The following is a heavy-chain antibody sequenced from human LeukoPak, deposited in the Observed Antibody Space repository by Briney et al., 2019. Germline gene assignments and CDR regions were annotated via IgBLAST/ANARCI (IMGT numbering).Heavy chain of an antibody. D-gene: IGHD1-26*01. V-gene: IGHV4-34*01. CDR2: INHSRST. J-gene: IGHJ4*02. CDR3: AREAGATTTYYFDY. CDR1: GGSFSGYY. Sequence: SETLSLTCAVYGGSFSGYYWSWIRQPPGKGLECIGKINHSRSTNYNPSLKSRVTISVDTSKNQSSLKLSSVTAADTAVYYCAREAGATTTYYFDYWGQGTLVTVSS.